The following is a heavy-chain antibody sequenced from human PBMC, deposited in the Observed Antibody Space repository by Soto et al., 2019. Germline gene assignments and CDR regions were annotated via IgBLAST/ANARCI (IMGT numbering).Heavy chain of an antibody. V-gene: IGHV3-21*01. CDR1: GFTFSSYS. J-gene: IGHJ3*02. D-gene: IGHD3-3*01. CDR2: ISSSSSYI. Sequence: GGSLRLSCAASGFTFSSYSLNWVRQAPGKRLEWVSSISSSSSYIYYADSVKGRFTISRDNAKNSLYLQMNSLRAEDTAVYYCARVLEVTYYDSHDAFDIWGQGTMVTVSS. CDR3: ARVLEVTYYDSHDAFDI.